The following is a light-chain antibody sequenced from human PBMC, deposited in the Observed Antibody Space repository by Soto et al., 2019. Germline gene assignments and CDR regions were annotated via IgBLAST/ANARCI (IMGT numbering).Light chain of an antibody. CDR3: SSYTSSNTVI. J-gene: IGLJ2*01. CDR1: SSDIGTYNY. CDR2: EVS. V-gene: IGLV2-14*01. Sequence: QSALTQPASVSGSPGQSITSSCTGTSSDIGTYNYVSWYQQHPGKAPKLMIYEVSNRPSGVSNRFSGFKSGNTASLIISGLRAEDEADYYCSSYTSSNTVIFGGGTKLTVL.